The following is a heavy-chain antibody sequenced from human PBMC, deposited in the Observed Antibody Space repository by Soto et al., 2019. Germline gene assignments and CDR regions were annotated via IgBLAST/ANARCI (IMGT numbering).Heavy chain of an antibody. V-gene: IGHV4-59*01. CDR3: ARPHGVSSGWDNWFDP. Sequence: QVQLQESGPGLVKPSETLSLTCTVSGGSISSYYWSWIRQPPGKGLEWIGYIYYSGSTNYNTSLKSRVTISVDTSKNQFSLKLSSVTAADTAVYYCARPHGVSSGWDNWFDPWGQGTLVTVSS. CDR2: IYYSGST. CDR1: GGSISSYY. J-gene: IGHJ5*02. D-gene: IGHD6-25*01.